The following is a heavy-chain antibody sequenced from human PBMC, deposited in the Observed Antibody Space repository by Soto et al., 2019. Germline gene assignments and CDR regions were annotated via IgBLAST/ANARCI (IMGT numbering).Heavy chain of an antibody. CDR2: INHSGST. D-gene: IGHD3-10*01. CDR3: ARGGLLWFGELFSNVHGQFDY. J-gene: IGHJ4*02. V-gene: IGHV4-34*01. Sequence: QVQLQQWGAGLLKPSETLSLTCAVYGGSFSGYYWSWIRQPPGKGLEWMGEINHSGSTNYNPSLKSRVTISVDTSKNQFSLKLSSVPASDTAVYYCARGGLLWFGELFSNVHGQFDYWGQGTLGTVSS. CDR1: GGSFSGYY.